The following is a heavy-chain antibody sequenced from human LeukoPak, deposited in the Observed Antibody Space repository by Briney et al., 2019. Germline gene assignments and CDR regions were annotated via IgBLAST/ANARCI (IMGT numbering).Heavy chain of an antibody. CDR2: ISGSGGST. V-gene: IGHV3-23*01. D-gene: IGHD3-16*02. CDR1: GFTFSSYG. Sequence: GGSLRLSCAASGFTFSSYGMHRVRQAPGKGLEWVSAISGSGGSTYYADSVKGRFTISRDNSKNTLYLQMNSLRAEDTAVYYCAKDRMITFGGVIVPPFDYWGQGTLVTVSS. CDR3: AKDRMITFGGVIVPPFDY. J-gene: IGHJ4*02.